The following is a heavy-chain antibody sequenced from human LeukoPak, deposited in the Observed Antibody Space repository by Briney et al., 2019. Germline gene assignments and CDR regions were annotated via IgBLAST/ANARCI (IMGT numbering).Heavy chain of an antibody. CDR1: GGSISSYYW. CDR2: IYWDDDK. CDR3: AHSPVGYCSGGSCYSPFDY. Sequence: TLSLTCTVPGGSISSYYWSWIRQPPGKALEWLALIYWDDDKRYSPSLKSRLTITKDTSKNQVVLTMTNMDPVDTATYYCAHSPVGYCSGGSCYSPFDYWGQGTLVTVSS. J-gene: IGHJ4*02. D-gene: IGHD2-15*01. V-gene: IGHV2-5*02.